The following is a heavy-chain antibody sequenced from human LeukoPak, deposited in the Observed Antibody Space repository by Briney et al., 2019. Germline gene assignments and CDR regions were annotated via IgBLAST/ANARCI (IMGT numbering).Heavy chain of an antibody. Sequence: GGSLRLSCAVSGFTFSSSWMTWVRQAPGKGLEWVATIKEDGSEKYYVDSVKGRFTISRDNAKNSLYLQMNSLRAEDTAVYFCARDRISSWGKGTTVTVSS. CDR3: ARDRISS. V-gene: IGHV3-7*01. CDR2: IKEDGSEK. CDR1: GFTFSSSW. D-gene: IGHD3-10*01. J-gene: IGHJ6*04.